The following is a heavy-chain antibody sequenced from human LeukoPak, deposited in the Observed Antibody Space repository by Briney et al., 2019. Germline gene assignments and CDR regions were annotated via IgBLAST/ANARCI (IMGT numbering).Heavy chain of an antibody. D-gene: IGHD5-12*01. CDR3: ARDPAPWLWPEVDGMDV. J-gene: IGHJ6*02. Sequence: GGSLRLSCAASGFTFSDYYMSWIRQAPGKGLEWVSYISSSGSTIYYADSVKGRFTISRDNAKNSLYLQMNSLRAEDTAVYYCARDPAPWLWPEVDGMDVWGQGTTVTVSS. CDR2: ISSSGSTI. CDR1: GFTFSDYY. V-gene: IGHV3-11*01.